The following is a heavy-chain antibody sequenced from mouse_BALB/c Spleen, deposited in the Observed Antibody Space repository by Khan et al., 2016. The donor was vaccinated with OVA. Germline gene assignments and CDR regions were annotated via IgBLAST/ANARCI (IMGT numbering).Heavy chain of an antibody. J-gene: IGHJ4*01. CDR3: ARSWAMDY. CDR1: GFTFSDYG. Sequence: EVELVESGGGLVQPGGSRKLSCAASGFTFSDYGLAWVRQAPGKGPEWVAFISSLAYSIDYADTVPGRFTISRENAKQPLYLEMSSLRSEDTAMYYCARSWAMDYWGQGTSVTVSS. CDR2: ISSLAYSI. V-gene: IGHV5-15*02.